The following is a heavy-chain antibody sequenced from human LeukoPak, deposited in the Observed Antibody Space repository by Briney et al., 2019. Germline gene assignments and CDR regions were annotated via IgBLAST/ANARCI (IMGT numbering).Heavy chain of an antibody. Sequence: GGSLRLSCAASGFTFSSYAMSWVRQAPGKGLEWVSAISGSGGSTYYADSVKGRFTISRDNSKNTLYLQMNSLRAEDTAVYYCARRAPDTAMVSRGYFDYWGQGTLVTVSS. V-gene: IGHV3-23*01. D-gene: IGHD5-18*01. CDR1: GFTFSSYA. J-gene: IGHJ4*02. CDR3: ARRAPDTAMVSRGYFDY. CDR2: ISGSGGST.